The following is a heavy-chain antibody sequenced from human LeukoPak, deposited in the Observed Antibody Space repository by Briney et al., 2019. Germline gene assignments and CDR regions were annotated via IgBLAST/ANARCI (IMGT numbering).Heavy chain of an antibody. CDR3: AKEEGYDFGFFDY. Sequence: GGSLRLSCAASGFTFTNYAMSWVRQAPGKGLEWVSAISASGGTIYYPDSVKGRFTISRDNSKDTLYLQMNSLRAEDTAVYYCAKEEGYDFGFFDYWGQGILVSVSS. CDR2: ISASGGTI. V-gene: IGHV3-23*01. CDR1: GFTFTNYA. J-gene: IGHJ4*02. D-gene: IGHD5-12*01.